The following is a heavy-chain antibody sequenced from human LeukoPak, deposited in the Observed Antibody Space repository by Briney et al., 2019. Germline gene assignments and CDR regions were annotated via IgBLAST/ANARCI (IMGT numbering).Heavy chain of an antibody. CDR3: AKEYYDFWGGYPHDY. V-gene: IGHV3-66*01. Sequence: GGSLRLSCAASGFTVNSNYMSWVRQAPGKGLEWFSIIYSGGSTYYADSVKGRFTVSRDNSKNTLYLQMNSLRAEDAAVYYCAKEYYDFWGGYPHDYWGQGTLVTVSS. J-gene: IGHJ4*02. CDR2: IYSGGST. D-gene: IGHD3-3*01. CDR1: GFTVNSNY.